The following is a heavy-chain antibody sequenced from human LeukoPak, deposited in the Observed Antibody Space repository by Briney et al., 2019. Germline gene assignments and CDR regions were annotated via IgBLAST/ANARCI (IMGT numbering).Heavy chain of an antibody. CDR2: IHTSGTT. J-gene: IGHJ3*02. CDR3: ATTAVPATYGAFDI. V-gene: IGHV4-61*02. Sequence: SQTLSLTCTVSGGSITSGNYFWSWIRQPPGKALEWIGRIHTSGTTTYNPSLKSRITISVDSSKNLLSLKLNSVTAADTAVYYCATTAVPATYGAFDIWGQGTMVTVSS. D-gene: IGHD2-2*01. CDR1: GGSITSGNYF.